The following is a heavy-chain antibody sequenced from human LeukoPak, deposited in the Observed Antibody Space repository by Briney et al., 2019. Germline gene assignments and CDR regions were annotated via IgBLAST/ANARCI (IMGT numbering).Heavy chain of an antibody. CDR1: GGSISSYY. Sequence: PSETLSLTCTLSGGSISSYYWSWIRQPPGKGLEWIGYIYYSGSTNYNPSLKSRVTISVDTSKNQFSLKLSSVTAADTAVYYCASHRSSGVRFDYWGQGTLVTVSS. J-gene: IGHJ4*02. CDR2: IYYSGST. D-gene: IGHD6-6*01. CDR3: ASHRSSGVRFDY. V-gene: IGHV4-59*08.